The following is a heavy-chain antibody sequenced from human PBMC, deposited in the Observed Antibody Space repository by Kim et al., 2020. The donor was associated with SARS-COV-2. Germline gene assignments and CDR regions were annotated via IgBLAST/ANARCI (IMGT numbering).Heavy chain of an antibody. Sequence: SETLSLTCTVSGGSISSGGYYWSWIRQHPGKGLEWIGYIYYSGSTYYNPSLKSRVTISVDTSKNQFSLKLSSVTAADTAVYYCARGSAIVWVRGVIITEPVDYWGQGTLVTVSS. CDR1: GGSISSGGYY. CDR3: ARGSAIVWVRGVIITEPVDY. D-gene: IGHD3-10*01. J-gene: IGHJ4*02. V-gene: IGHV4-31*03. CDR2: IYYSGST.